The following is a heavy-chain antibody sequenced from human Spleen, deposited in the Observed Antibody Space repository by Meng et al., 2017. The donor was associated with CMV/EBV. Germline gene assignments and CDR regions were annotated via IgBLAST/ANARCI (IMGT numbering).Heavy chain of an antibody. CDR3: AKDIRGETAAGDWYFDL. CDR1: GFTFDDYA. J-gene: IGHJ2*01. D-gene: IGHD6-13*01. CDR2: ISWDGGST. Sequence: ETLSLTCAASGFTFDDYAMHWVRQAPGKGLEWVSLISWDGGSTYYADSVKGRFTISRDNSKNSLYLQMNSLRAEDTALYYCAKDIRGETAAGDWYFDLWGRGTLVTVSS. V-gene: IGHV3-43D*03.